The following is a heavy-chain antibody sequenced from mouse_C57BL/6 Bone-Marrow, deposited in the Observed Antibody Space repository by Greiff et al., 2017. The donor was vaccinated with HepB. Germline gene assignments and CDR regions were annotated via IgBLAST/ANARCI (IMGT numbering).Heavy chain of an antibody. CDR3: TRRGSSHWYFDV. CDR1: GFTFSDAW. J-gene: IGHJ1*03. D-gene: IGHD1-1*01. Sequence: EVKVVESGGGLVQPGGSMKLSCAASGFTFSDAWMDWVRQSPEKGLEWVAEIRNKANNHATYYAESVKGRFTISRDDSKSSVYLQMNSLRAEDTGIYYCTRRGSSHWYFDVWGTGTTVTVSS. V-gene: IGHV6-6*01. CDR2: IRNKANNHAT.